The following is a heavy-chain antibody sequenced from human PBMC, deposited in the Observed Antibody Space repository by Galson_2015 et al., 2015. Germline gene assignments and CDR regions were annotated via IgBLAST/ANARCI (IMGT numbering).Heavy chain of an antibody. J-gene: IGHJ4*02. CDR2: IYPSDSYT. CDR3: ARRHYYDSSGYDY. Sequence: MGRIYPSDSYTNYSPSFQGHVTISADKSISTAYLQWSSLKASDTAMYYCARRHYYDSSGYDYWGQGTLVTVSS. V-gene: IGHV5-10-1*01. D-gene: IGHD3-22*01.